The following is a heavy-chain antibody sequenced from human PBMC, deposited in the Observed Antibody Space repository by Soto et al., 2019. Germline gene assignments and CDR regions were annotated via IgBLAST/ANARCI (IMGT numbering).Heavy chain of an antibody. Sequence: GASVKVSCKASGGTFSSYTISWVRQAPGQGLERMGRIIPILGIANYAQKFQGRVTITADKSTSTAYMELSSLRSEDTAVYYCARATVDTAMGTDGGFDYWGQGTLVTVSS. D-gene: IGHD5-18*01. J-gene: IGHJ4*02. CDR1: GGTFSSYT. V-gene: IGHV1-69*02. CDR3: ARATVDTAMGTDGGFDY. CDR2: IIPILGIA.